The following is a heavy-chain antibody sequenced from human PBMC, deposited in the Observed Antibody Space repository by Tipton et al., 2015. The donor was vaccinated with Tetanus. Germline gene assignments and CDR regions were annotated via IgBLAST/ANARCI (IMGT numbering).Heavy chain of an antibody. CDR2: INGASGNT. CDR3: ARVVRGSGSHIRAVDY. Sequence: QSGAEVKKSGASVKVSCKASGYPFISYTMHWVRQAPGQRLEWMGCINGASGNTKYSQKFQGRVTITRDTSASIGYMELSSLTSEDTAVYYCARVVRGSGSHIRAVDYWGQGTLVSVSS. D-gene: IGHD3-10*01. J-gene: IGHJ4*02. CDR1: GYPFISYT. V-gene: IGHV1-3*01.